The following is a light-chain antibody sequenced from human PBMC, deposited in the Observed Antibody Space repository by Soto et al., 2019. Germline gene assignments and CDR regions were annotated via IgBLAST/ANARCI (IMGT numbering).Light chain of an antibody. Sequence: QSVLTQPPSASGTPGQRVTISCSGSSSNIGSNYVYWYQRLPGTAPKLLIYRNDLRPSGVPDRFSGSKSGTSASLAISGLRSEDEADYYCAAWDDSLSGLVVFGGGTKLTVL. J-gene: IGLJ2*01. CDR1: SSNIGSNY. V-gene: IGLV1-47*01. CDR3: AAWDDSLSGLVV. CDR2: RND.